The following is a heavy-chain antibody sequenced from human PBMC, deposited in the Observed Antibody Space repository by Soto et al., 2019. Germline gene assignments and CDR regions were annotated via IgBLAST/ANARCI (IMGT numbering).Heavy chain of an antibody. Sequence: QVQLVQSGAEVKKPGSSVKVSCKASGGTFSSYTISWVRQAPGQGLEWMGRIIPILGIANYAQKLQGRVTITADKSTSTAYMELSSLRSEDTAVYYCATRYCSSTSCYAGSYYYYYMDVWGKGTTVTVSS. CDR2: IIPILGIA. D-gene: IGHD2-2*01. CDR3: ATRYCSSTSCYAGSYYYYYMDV. CDR1: GGTFSSYT. V-gene: IGHV1-69*02. J-gene: IGHJ6*03.